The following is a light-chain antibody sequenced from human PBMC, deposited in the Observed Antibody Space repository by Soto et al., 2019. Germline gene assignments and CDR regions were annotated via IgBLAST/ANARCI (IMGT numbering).Light chain of an antibody. CDR2: DVT. CDR1: SGDFGDFDF. J-gene: IGLJ1*01. CDR3: GSYVTTTSSYV. Sequence: QSALTQPASVTGSPGQSITISCTGPSGDFGDFDFVSWYQQYPGKAPKVMIYDVTHRPSGVSTRVSGSKSGNTASLTSSGLQAEDVGDCSSGSYVTTTSSYVFGTGTKLTFL. V-gene: IGLV2-14*03.